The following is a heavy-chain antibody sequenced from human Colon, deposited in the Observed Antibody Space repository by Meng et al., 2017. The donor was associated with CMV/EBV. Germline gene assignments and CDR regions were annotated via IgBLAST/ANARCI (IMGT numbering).Heavy chain of an antibody. CDR1: GFSVSENY. Sequence: GGSLRLSCGAASGFSVSENYMNWVRQAPGKGLEWVSVIYGGGTTHYADSVKGRFTISRDNSKNTLFLQMDSLRAEDTAVYYCAGESGVPNGMDVWGQGTTDTVSS. CDR2: IYGGGTT. D-gene: IGHD2-2*01. CDR3: AGESGVPNGMDV. J-gene: IGHJ6*02. V-gene: IGHV3-53*01.